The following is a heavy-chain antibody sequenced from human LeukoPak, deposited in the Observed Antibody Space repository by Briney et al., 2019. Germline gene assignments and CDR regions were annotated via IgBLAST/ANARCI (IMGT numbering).Heavy chain of an antibody. J-gene: IGHJ4*02. CDR3: ARYRVKVMTAMAYYFDY. CDR1: GYTFTNYD. D-gene: IGHD2-21*02. CDR2: MNPNSGNT. Sequence: ASVTVSCKASGYTFTNYDINWVRQAPGQGLEWMGWMNPNSGNTGYTQKFQGRITMTRNTSITTAYMELSSLRSEDTAVYYCARYRVKVMTAMAYYFDYWGQGTLVTVSS. V-gene: IGHV1-8*01.